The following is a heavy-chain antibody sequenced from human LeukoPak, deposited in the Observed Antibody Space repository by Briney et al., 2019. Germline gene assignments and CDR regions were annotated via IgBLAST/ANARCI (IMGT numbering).Heavy chain of an antibody. V-gene: IGHV1-46*01. J-gene: IGHJ6*02. CDR1: GYTFTSYY. Sequence: ASVKVSFKASGYTFTSYYMHWVRQAPGQGLEWMGIINPSGGSTSYAQKFQGRVTMTRDTSTSTVYMELSSLRSEDTAVYYCARATAAGTLYYYYYGMNVWGQGTTVTVSS. CDR3: ARATAAGTLYYYYYGMNV. CDR2: INPSGGST. D-gene: IGHD6-13*01.